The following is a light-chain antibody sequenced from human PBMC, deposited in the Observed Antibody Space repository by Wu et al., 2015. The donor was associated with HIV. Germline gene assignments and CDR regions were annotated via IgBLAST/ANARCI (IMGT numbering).Light chain of an antibody. V-gene: IGKV3-20*01. J-gene: IGKJ4*01. CDR3: QQYGTSPLT. CDR1: QSVSSNY. CDR2: DAS. Sequence: EIVLTQSPGTLSLSPGERATLSCRASQSVSSNYLAWYRQKPGQAPRFLIYDASSRATGIPDRFSGSGSGTDFTLTISRLEPEDFAVYYCQQYGTSPLTFGGGTKVEI.